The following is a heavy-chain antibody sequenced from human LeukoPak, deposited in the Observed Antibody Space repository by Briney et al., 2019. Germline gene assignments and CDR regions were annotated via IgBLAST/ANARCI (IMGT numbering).Heavy chain of an antibody. CDR1: GFSFSGHW. CDR2: ISPTGSTT. CDR3: ARGPNSNWSGLDF. Sequence: QSGGSLRLSCTASGFSFSGHWMHWARQLPGKGLVWVSRISPTGSTTSYADSVKGRFTVSRDNAKNTLYQQVNNLRAEDTAVYYCARGPNSNWSGLDFWGQGTLLTVSS. V-gene: IGHV3-74*01. D-gene: IGHD6-6*01. J-gene: IGHJ4*02.